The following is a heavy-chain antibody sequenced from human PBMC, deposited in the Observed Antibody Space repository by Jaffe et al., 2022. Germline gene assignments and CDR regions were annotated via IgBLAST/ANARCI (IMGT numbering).Heavy chain of an antibody. CDR2: INPSGGST. D-gene: IGHD6-19*01. V-gene: IGHV1-46*02. CDR3: ARPGIAVAGTTQFNY. J-gene: IGHJ4*02. Sequence: QVQLVQSGAEVKKPGASVKVSCKASGYTFNSYFIHWVRQAPGQGLEWMGIINPSGGSTVYAQKFQGRVTMTRDTSTSTVYMELSSLRSEDTAVYYCARPGIAVAGTTQFNYWGQGTLVTVSS. CDR1: GYTFNSYF.